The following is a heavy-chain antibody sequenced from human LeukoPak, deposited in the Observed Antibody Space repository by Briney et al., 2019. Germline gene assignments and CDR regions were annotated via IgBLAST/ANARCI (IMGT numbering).Heavy chain of an antibody. D-gene: IGHD2-2*01. Sequence: ASVKVSCKASGYTFTSHGISWVRQAPGQGLEWMGWIRVYNGDTNYAQKLQGRVTMTTDTSTSTAYMELRSLRSDGTAVYYCAREVVVVPAATQEHDAFDVWGQGTMVTVSS. CDR3: AREVVVVPAATQEHDAFDV. V-gene: IGHV1-18*01. CDR1: GYTFTSHG. CDR2: IRVYNGDT. J-gene: IGHJ3*01.